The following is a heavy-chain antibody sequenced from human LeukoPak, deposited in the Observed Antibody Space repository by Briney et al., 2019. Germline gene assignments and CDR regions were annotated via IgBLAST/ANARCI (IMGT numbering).Heavy chain of an antibody. CDR1: AGSFISSSHH. CDR2: VYYGRTT. D-gene: IGHD5-12*01. CDR3: VRHDGRGGATMGAFDS. J-gene: IGHJ5*01. V-gene: IGHV4-39*01. Sequence: SETLSLTCTVSAGSFISSSHHWGWIRQSPGKGLEWIGTVYYGRTTYYNPSLDGRVTISLDTSANHFSLLLNSVTAADTAVYYCVRHDGRGGATMGAFDSWGQGSLVTVSS.